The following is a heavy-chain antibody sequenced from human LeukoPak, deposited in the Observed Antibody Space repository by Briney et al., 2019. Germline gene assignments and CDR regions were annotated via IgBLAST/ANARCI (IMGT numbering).Heavy chain of an antibody. V-gene: IGHV3-33*01. CDR1: GFNFGIYG. CDR3: ARDLDERRGSGNYYGDAFDI. D-gene: IGHD3-10*01. CDR2: MWDDGTNE. J-gene: IGHJ3*02. Sequence: PGGSLRLSCTASGFNFGIYGMHWVRQAPGKGLEWVAVMWDDGTNEYYVESVKGRFTISRDNGKRTLYLQMNSLRVEDTAVYYCARDLDERRGSGNYYGDAFDIWGQGTMVTVSS.